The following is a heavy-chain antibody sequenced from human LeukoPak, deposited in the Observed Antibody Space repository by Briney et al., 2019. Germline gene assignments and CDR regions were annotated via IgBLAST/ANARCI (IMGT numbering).Heavy chain of an antibody. J-gene: IGHJ5*02. Sequence: SETLSLTCAVFGGSFSGYYLSWIRQPPGKGLEWIGEINHSGSTNYNPSLKSRVTISVDTSKNQFSLKLSSVTAADTAVYYCARAIVVVAARGRFDPWGQGTLVTVSS. CDR3: ARAIVVVAARGRFDP. D-gene: IGHD2-15*01. V-gene: IGHV4-34*01. CDR2: INHSGST. CDR1: GGSFSGYY.